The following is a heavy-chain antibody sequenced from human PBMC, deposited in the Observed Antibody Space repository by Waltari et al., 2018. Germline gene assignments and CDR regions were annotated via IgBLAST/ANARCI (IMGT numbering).Heavy chain of an antibody. CDR2: INHSGST. CDR3: ARGQGLWFDAFDI. J-gene: IGHJ3*02. V-gene: IGHV4-34*01. CDR1: GGSFSGYY. Sequence: QVQLQQWGAGLLKPSETLSLTCAVYGGSFSGYYWSWIRQPPGKGLEWIGEINHSGSTNYNPSLKSRVTISVDTSKNQFSLKLSSVTAADTAVYYCARGQGLWFDAFDIWGQGTMVTVSS. D-gene: IGHD5-18*01.